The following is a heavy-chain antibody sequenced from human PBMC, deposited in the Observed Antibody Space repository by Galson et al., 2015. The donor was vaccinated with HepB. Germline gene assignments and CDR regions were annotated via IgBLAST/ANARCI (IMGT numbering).Heavy chain of an antibody. CDR1: GFTFSDYY. Sequence: SGAEVKKPGESLRLSCAASGFTFSDYYMSWIRQAPGKGLEWVSYISSSGSTIYYADSVKGRFTISRDNAKNSLYLQMNSLRAEDTAVYYCAREAWVDIVVVPAAIESVRDAFDIWGQGTMVTVSP. J-gene: IGHJ3*02. CDR2: ISSSGSTI. CDR3: AREAWVDIVVVPAAIESVRDAFDI. V-gene: IGHV3-11*01. D-gene: IGHD2-2*02.